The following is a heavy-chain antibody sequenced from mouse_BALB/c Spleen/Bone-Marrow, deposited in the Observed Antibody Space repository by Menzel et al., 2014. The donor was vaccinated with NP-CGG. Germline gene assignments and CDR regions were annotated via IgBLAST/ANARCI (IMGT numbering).Heavy chain of an antibody. Sequence: VQLKDSGPELVKPGASVKMSCKASGYTFTSNIINWVKQKPGQGLEWIGYINPYNDVTKYNEKLKGKATLTSDMSSNTAYMELSSLTSEDSAVYYCAKAAYYDYDGRAMDYWGQGTSVIVSS. V-gene: IGHV1-14*01. J-gene: IGHJ4*01. CDR3: AKAAYYDYDGRAMDY. D-gene: IGHD2-4*01. CDR1: GYTFTSNI. CDR2: INPYNDVT.